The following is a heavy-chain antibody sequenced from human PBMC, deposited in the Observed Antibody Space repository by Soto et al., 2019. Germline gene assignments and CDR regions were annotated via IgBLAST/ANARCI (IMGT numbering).Heavy chain of an antibody. Sequence: GESLKISCKGSGYSFTSYWIGWVRQMPGKGLGWMGIIYPGDSDTRYSPSFQGQVTISADKSISTAYLQWSSLKASDTAMYYCARTRLGSYGHYYYYGMDVWGQGTTVTVYS. CDR3: ARTRLGSYGHYYYYGMDV. J-gene: IGHJ6*02. CDR2: IYPGDSDT. V-gene: IGHV5-51*01. CDR1: GYSFTSYW. D-gene: IGHD5-18*01.